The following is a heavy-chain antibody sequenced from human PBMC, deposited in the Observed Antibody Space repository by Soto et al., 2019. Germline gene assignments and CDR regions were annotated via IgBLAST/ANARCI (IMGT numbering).Heavy chain of an antibody. CDR2: ISSSGSTI. Sequence: QVQLVESGGGLVKPGGSLRLSCAASGFTFSDYYMSWIRQAPGKGLEWVSYISSSGSTIYYADSVKGRFTISRDNAKTSLYLQMNSLRAEDTAVYYCARTSDYGDYDPSLYYFDYWGQGTLVTVSS. J-gene: IGHJ4*02. CDR3: ARTSDYGDYDPSLYYFDY. V-gene: IGHV3-11*01. CDR1: GFTFSDYY. D-gene: IGHD4-17*01.